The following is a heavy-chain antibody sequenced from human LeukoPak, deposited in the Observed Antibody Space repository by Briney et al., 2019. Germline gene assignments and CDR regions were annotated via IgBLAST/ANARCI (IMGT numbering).Heavy chain of an antibody. CDR1: GFTFSSYW. J-gene: IGHJ4*02. Sequence: GGSLRLSCAASGFTFSSYWMIWVRQAPGKGLEWLANIRQDGNEKHYVDSVKGRFTMSRDNAKNSLYLQMNSLRAEDTAVYYCVRDVSGSSYGDSWGQGTLVTVSS. V-gene: IGHV3-7*01. CDR2: IRQDGNEK. D-gene: IGHD5-18*01. CDR3: VRDVSGSSYGDS.